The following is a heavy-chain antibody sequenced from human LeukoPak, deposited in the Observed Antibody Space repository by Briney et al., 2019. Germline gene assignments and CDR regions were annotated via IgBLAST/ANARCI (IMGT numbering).Heavy chain of an antibody. CDR3: ARPQAYYFDY. Sequence: GGSLRLSGAASGFSFSSYAIHWVRQAPGKGLEWVAAISYDGSKKYYADSVKGRFTISRDNSKNTLYLQMDSLRSEDTAVYYCARPQAYYFDYWGQGTLVTVSS. CDR1: GFSFSSYA. J-gene: IGHJ4*02. V-gene: IGHV3-30*01. CDR2: ISYDGSKK.